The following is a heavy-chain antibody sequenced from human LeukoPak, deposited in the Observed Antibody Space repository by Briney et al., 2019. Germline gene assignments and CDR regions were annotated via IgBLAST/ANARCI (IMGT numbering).Heavy chain of an antibody. CDR1: GFTFSSYA. J-gene: IGHJ4*02. D-gene: IGHD5-18*01. CDR2: ISASGGST. V-gene: IGHV3-23*01. CDR3: AKSREYTYGYYDY. Sequence: GGSLRLSCAASGFTFSSYAMSWVRQAPGKGLEWVSNISASGGSTYYADSVKGRFTISRDNSKNTLYLQMNSLRAEDTAVYYCAKSREYTYGYYDYWGQGTLVTVPS.